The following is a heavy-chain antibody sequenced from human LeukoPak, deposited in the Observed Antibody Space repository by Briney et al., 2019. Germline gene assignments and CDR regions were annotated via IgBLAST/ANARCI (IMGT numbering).Heavy chain of an antibody. CDR3: ARDMTTVTTGRAFDI. J-gene: IGHJ3*02. CDR1: GGSISGYY. Sequence: SETLSLTCTVSGGSISGYYWSWTRQPAGKGLEWIGRIYMDGSTTYNPSLKSRVTMSLDTPKNQFSLKLSSVTAADSAVYYCARDMTTVTTGRAFDIWGQGTMVTVSS. V-gene: IGHV4-4*07. D-gene: IGHD4-17*01. CDR2: IYMDGST.